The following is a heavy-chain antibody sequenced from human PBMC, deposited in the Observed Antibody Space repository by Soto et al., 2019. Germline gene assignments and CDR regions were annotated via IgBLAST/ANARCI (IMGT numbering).Heavy chain of an antibody. CDR1: GVSVTSYY. J-gene: IGHJ4*02. D-gene: IGHD1-20*01. CDR2: VYHTGNT. CDR3: AREQYNWKL. Sequence: SETLSLTCSVSGVSVTSYYWTWIRHSPGKGLEWIGYVYHTGNTYYNPSLKSRVTISLDTSKNQVSLRLRSVTAADTAVYYCAREQYNWKLWGQGTLVTVSS. V-gene: IGHV4-59*02.